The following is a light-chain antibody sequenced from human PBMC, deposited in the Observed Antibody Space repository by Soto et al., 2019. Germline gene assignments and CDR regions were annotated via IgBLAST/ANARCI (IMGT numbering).Light chain of an antibody. CDR3: SSYISSSTLNV. CDR1: SSDVGGYNY. J-gene: IGLJ1*01. CDR2: DVS. V-gene: IGLV2-14*01. Sequence: QSVLTQPASGTGSPGQSIPISCTGKSSDVGGYNYVSWYQQHPGKAPKLMIYDVSKRPSGVSNRFSGSKSGNTASLTISGLQAEDEADYYCSSYISSSTLNVFGTGTKVTV.